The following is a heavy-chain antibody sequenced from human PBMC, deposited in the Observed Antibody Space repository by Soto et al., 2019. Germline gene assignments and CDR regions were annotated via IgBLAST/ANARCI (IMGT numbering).Heavy chain of an antibody. CDR3: AKEWWVLVQGKYYCYGMDV. D-gene: IGHD2-2*01. V-gene: IGHV3-23*01. J-gene: IGHJ6*02. CDR1: GFTFSSYA. CDR2: ISGSGVNT. Sequence: EVQLLESGGGLVQPGGSLRLSCAASGFTFSSYAMSWVRQAPGKGLEWVSVISGSGVNTYYADTVTGRFTISRDNSKNTLYLTMDSLKAEDTAVYYCAKEWWVLVQGKYYCYGMDVWGQGTTVTVSS.